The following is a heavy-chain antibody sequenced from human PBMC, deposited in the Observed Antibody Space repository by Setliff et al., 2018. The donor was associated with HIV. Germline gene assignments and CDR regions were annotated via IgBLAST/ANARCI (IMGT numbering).Heavy chain of an antibody. CDR3: ASPRSLLVWYDALDI. Sequence: SETLSLTCTVSGASISSHNYYWGWIRQSPGKGLEWIASIRSSGDTYYNPSLQSRVIISVDTSNNQISLKLTSVTAADTAVYYCASPRSLLVWYDALDIWGQGTMVTVSS. CDR2: IRSSGDT. D-gene: IGHD3-16*01. CDR1: GASISSHNYY. V-gene: IGHV4-39*01. J-gene: IGHJ3*02.